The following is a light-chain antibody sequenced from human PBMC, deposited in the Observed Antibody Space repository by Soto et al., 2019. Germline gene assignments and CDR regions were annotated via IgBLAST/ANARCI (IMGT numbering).Light chain of an antibody. CDR3: QQYGSSPLT. CDR1: QSVSSSY. J-gene: IGKJ4*01. CDR2: DAS. Sequence: EIVLTQSPGTLSLSPWERATLSCRASQSVSSSYLAWYQQKPGQAPRLLIYDASSRATGIPDRFSGSGSGTDFTLTISRLEPDDFAVFYCQQYGSSPLTFGGGTKVEI. V-gene: IGKV3-20*01.